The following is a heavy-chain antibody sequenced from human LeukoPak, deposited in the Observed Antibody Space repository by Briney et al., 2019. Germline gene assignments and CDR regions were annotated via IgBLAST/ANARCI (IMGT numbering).Heavy chain of an antibody. CDR3: ARDGMATINS. J-gene: IGHJ4*02. CDR1: GFIFSTYW. Sequence: GGSLRLSCAASGFIFSTYWMSWVRQAPGKGLEWVANIKQDGSEKYYVDSVKGRFTISRDNAKNSLYLQMNSLRAEDTAVYYCARDGMATINSWGQGTVVTISS. V-gene: IGHV3-7*03. D-gene: IGHD5-12*01. CDR2: IKQDGSEK.